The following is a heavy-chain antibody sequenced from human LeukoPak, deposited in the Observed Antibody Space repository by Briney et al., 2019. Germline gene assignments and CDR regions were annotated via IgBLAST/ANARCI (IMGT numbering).Heavy chain of an antibody. CDR2: ISGDGRSP. CDR1: GFTFSKNA. CDR3: ARDPGAFPYFFDY. D-gene: IGHD4/OR15-4a*01. V-gene: IGHV3-23*01. J-gene: IGHJ4*02. Sequence: PGGSLRLSCVASGFTFSKNALSWVRQTPGKGLECVSAISGDGRSPYYADSVKGRSTISRDDSRNTVYLQMNSLRVEDSAVYYCARDPGAFPYFFDYWGQGTLVTVSS.